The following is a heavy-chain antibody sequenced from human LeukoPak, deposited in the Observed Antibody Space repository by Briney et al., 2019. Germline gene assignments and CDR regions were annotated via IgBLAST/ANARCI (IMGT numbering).Heavy chain of an antibody. D-gene: IGHD6-6*01. CDR3: ARGGPSPSGSSSREYYLDY. CDR1: GYDFINYG. CDR2: RSIYNGNT. Sequence: GASVKVSCKASGYDFINYGISRVRQAPGQGLEWMGWRSIYNGNTDYKLQGRVTMTTDTSTSTAYMEVRSLRSDDTAVYYCARGGPSPSGSSSREYYLDYWGQGTLVTVSS. J-gene: IGHJ4*02. V-gene: IGHV1-18*01.